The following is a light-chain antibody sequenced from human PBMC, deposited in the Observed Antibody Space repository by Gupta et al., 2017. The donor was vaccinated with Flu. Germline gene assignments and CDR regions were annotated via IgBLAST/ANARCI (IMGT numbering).Light chain of an antibody. J-gene: IGLJ3*02. CDR1: SLRSYY. CDR2: GKN. Sequence: SSELTQDLAVSVALGQTVRITCQGDSLRSYYASWYQQKPGQAPVLVIYGKNNRPSGIPDRFSGSSSGNTASLTITGAQAEDEADYYCNSRDSSGNHWVFGGGTKLTVL. V-gene: IGLV3-19*01. CDR3: NSRDSSGNHWV.